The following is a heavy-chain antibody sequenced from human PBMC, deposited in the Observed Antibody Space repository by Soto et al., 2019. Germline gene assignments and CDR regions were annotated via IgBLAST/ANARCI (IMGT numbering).Heavy chain of an antibody. CDR2: INHSGSA. CDR3: ARVSDY. Sequence: QVLLQQWGAGRLKPSETLSLTCAVYGGSFIDYSWGWIRQSPGTGLEWIGEINHSGSANYNPSLKSRVTISVDTSKNQFSLKLYSVTAADAAVYYCARVSDYWSQGTLVTVS. J-gene: IGHJ4*02. V-gene: IGHV4-34*01. CDR1: GGSFIDYS.